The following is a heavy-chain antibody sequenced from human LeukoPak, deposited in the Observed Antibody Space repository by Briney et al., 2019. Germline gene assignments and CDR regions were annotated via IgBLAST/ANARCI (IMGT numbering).Heavy chain of an antibody. V-gene: IGHV4-61*05. Sequence: TSETLSLTCTVSGGSISSSSYYWGWIRQPPGKGLEWIGYGFYSGSTNYNPSLKSRVTISVDTSKNQFSLKLSSVTAADTAVYYCARGDGYNLYWGQGTLVTVSS. CDR1: GGSISSSSYY. CDR2: GFYSGST. CDR3: ARGDGYNLY. J-gene: IGHJ4*02. D-gene: IGHD5-24*01.